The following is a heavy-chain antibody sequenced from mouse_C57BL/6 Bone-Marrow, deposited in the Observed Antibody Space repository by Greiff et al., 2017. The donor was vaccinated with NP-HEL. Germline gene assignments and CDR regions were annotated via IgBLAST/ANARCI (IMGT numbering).Heavy chain of an antibody. CDR3: ARRQPDYFDC. CDR2: ISYSGST. V-gene: IGHV3-8*01. Sequence: EVMLVESGPGLAKPSQTLSLTCSVSGYSITSDYWNWIRKFPGNKLEYMGYISYSGSTNYNPSLKSRISITRDTSKNQYYLQLNSVTTEDTATYCCARRQPDYFDCWGQGTTLTVAS. D-gene: IGHD6-1*01. CDR1: GYSITSDY. J-gene: IGHJ2*01.